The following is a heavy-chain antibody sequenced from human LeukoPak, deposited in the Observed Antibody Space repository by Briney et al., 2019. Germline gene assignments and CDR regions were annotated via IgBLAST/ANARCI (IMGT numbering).Heavy chain of an antibody. D-gene: IGHD2-21*01. Sequence: PSETLSLTCAVYGVSFSGYYWSWLRQPPGKGREWIGEINHSGSTNYNPSLKSRVTISVDTSKNQFSLKLSSVTAADTAVYYCARGSTPLEVEDWGQGTLVTVSS. J-gene: IGHJ4*02. CDR3: ARGSTPLEVED. V-gene: IGHV4-34*01. CDR1: GVSFSGYY. CDR2: INHSGST.